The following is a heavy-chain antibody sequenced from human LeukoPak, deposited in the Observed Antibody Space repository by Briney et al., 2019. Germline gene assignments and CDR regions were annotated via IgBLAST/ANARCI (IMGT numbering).Heavy chain of an antibody. CDR3: ARGSQVGRAAAAFDY. Sequence: SETLSLTCTVSGGSIISYYWSWIRQPPGKGLEWIGYIYYSGSTNNNPSLKSRVTILVDTSNNQFSLRLTSVTAADTAVYYCARGSQVGRAAAAFDYWGQGALVTVSS. CDR1: GGSIISYY. J-gene: IGHJ4*02. CDR2: IYYSGST. D-gene: IGHD6-13*01. V-gene: IGHV4-59*08.